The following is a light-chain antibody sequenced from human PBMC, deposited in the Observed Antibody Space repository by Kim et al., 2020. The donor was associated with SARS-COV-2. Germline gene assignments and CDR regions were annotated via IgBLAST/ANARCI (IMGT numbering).Light chain of an antibody. V-gene: IGLV3-19*01. CDR2: GKN. Sequence: ARGQTVRITCQGDSLRNYYASWYQQKPGQAPVLVVYGKNYRPSRIPDRFSGSSSGDTTSLTITGAQAEDEADYYCKSRDSSGDHVLFGGGTQLTVL. CDR1: SLRNYY. CDR3: KSRDSSGDHVL. J-gene: IGLJ2*01.